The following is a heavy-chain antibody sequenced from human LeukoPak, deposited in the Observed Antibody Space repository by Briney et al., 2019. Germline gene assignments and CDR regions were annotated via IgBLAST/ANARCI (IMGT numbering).Heavy chain of an antibody. D-gene: IGHD3-10*01. V-gene: IGHV3-23*01. J-gene: IGHJ4*02. Sequence: GGSLRLSCAASGFTFSSYAMSWVRQAPGKGLEWVSAISGSGGSTYYADSVKGRFTISRDNSKNTLYLQMNSLRAEDTAVYYCAKDGGVLLWFGELLSYWGQGTLVTVSS. CDR1: GFTFSSYA. CDR2: ISGSGGST. CDR3: AKDGGVLLWFGELLSY.